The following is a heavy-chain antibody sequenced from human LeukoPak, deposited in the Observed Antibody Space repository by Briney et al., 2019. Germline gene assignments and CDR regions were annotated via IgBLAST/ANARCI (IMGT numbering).Heavy chain of an antibody. CDR3: ARGAWFGELSYGMDV. Sequence: PSETLSLTCAVFGGSFSDYYWSWIRQPPGKGLEWIGEINYSGKTNDNPSLRSRVTFSVDTSKNQFSLKLPSVTAADTAVYYCARGAWFGELSYGMDVWGQGTTVTVSS. CDR2: INYSGKT. D-gene: IGHD3-10*01. CDR1: GGSFSDYY. V-gene: IGHV4-34*01. J-gene: IGHJ6*02.